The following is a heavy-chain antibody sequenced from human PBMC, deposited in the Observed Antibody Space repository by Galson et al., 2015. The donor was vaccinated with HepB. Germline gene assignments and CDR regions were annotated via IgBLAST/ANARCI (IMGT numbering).Heavy chain of an antibody. CDR1: GFTFSSFA. CDR2: ITDNDATT. V-gene: IGHV3-23*01. CDR3: ARDSGSYDVLTGYSSYFDL. Sequence: SLRLSCAASGFTFSSFAMSWVRQAPGKGLEWVSGITDNDATTYYADSVKGRFTISRDTAENSVYLQMNSLRVEDTAVYYCARDSGSYDVLTGYSSYFDLWGPGTLVTVSS. D-gene: IGHD3-9*01. J-gene: IGHJ4*02.